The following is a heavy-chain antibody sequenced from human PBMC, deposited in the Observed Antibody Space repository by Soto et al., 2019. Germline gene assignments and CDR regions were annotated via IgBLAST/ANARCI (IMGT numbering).Heavy chain of an antibody. CDR1: GYTFTSYG. V-gene: IGHV1-18*01. CDR2: ISAYNGNT. CDR3: VVAAQPYYFDY. J-gene: IGHJ4*02. D-gene: IGHD2-15*01. Sequence: GASVKVSCKASGYTFTSYGISWVRQAPGQGLEWMGWISAYNGNTNYAQKLQGRVTMTTDTSTRTAYMELRSLRSDDTAVYYCVVAAQPYYFDYWGQGTLVTVSS.